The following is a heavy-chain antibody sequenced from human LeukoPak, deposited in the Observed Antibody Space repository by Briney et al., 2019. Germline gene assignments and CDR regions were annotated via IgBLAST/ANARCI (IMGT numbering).Heavy chain of an antibody. CDR1: GFAFSSYW. D-gene: IGHD2/OR15-2a*01. V-gene: IGHV3-15*01. CDR2: IKRKIDGGAT. J-gene: IGHJ4*02. Sequence: PGGSLRLSCAASGFAFSSYWMSWVRQAPGKGLEWVGLIKRKIDGGATDYAAPVKGRFTISRDDSKNTLYLQMNSLRTEDTAVYYCYCSSTTCMNDYWGQGTLVTVSS. CDR3: YCSSTTCMNDY.